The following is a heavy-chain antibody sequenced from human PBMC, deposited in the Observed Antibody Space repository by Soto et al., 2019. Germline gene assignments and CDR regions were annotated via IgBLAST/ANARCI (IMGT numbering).Heavy chain of an antibody. V-gene: IGHV1-69*13. CDR3: ARGGEYCGGDCHWYFDL. CDR2: IIPIFGTA. Sequence: VKVSCKASGGPFISYASGWVRRAPGQGLEWMGGIIPIFGTANYAQKFQGRVTITADESTSTAYMELSSLRSEDTAVYYCARGGEYCGGDCHWYFDLWGRGTLVTVSS. D-gene: IGHD2-21*02. CDR1: GGPFISYA. J-gene: IGHJ2*01.